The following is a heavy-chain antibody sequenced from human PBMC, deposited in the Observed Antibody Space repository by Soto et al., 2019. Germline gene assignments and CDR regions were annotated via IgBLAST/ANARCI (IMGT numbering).Heavy chain of an antibody. CDR2: ISSSSSYI. J-gene: IGHJ3*02. D-gene: IGHD3-16*01. V-gene: IGHV3-21*01. CDR1: GFTFSSYS. CDR3: ARDLGDDAFDI. Sequence: EGSLRLSCAASGFTFSSYSMNWVRQAPGKGLEWVSSISSSSSYIYYADSVKGRFTISRDNAKNSLYLQMNSLRAEDTAVYYCARDLGDDAFDIWGQGTMVTVSS.